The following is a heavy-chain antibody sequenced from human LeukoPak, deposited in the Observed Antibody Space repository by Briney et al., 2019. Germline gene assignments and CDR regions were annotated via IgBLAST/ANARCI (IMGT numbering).Heavy chain of an antibody. D-gene: IGHD1-26*01. CDR1: GGSFSGYY. Sequence: PPETLSLTCAVCGGSFSGYYWSWIRQPPGQGLEWIGEINHSGSTNYNPSLKSRVTISVDTSKNQFSLKLNSVTAADTAVYYCARGTWEVRFDPWGQGTLVTVSS. J-gene: IGHJ5*02. CDR2: INHSGST. V-gene: IGHV4-34*01. CDR3: ARGTWEVRFDP.